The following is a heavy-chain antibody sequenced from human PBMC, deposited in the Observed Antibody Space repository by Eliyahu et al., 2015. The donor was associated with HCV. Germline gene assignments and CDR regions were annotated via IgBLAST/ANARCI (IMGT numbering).Heavy chain of an antibody. D-gene: IGHD5-12*01. CDR3: ARVSGGGPRGYSGYDYDAFDI. CDR1: GFTFSXYA. V-gene: IGHV3-30-3*01. J-gene: IGHJ3*02. CDR2: ISYDGSNK. Sequence: QVQLVESGGGVVQPGRSLXLSCAASGFTFSXYAXXWVRQAPGKGLEWVAVISYDGSNKYYADSVKGRFTISRDNSKNTLYLQMNSLRAEDTAVYYCARVSGGGPRGYSGYDYDAFDIWGQGTMVTVSS.